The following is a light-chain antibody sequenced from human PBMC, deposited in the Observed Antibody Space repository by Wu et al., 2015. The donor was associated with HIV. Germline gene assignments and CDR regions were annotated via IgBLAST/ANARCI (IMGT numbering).Light chain of an antibody. J-gene: IGKJ4*01. Sequence: IGITQSPSSLSASTGDRVIITCQASQDIANYLSWYQQKPGKAPKLLIYDASNLETGVPSRFSGGGSGTHFTLTISSLQPEDIATYYCQQYDNLPVTFGGGTKVEIK. CDR1: QDIANY. CDR2: DAS. V-gene: IGKV1-33*01. CDR3: QQYDNLPVT.